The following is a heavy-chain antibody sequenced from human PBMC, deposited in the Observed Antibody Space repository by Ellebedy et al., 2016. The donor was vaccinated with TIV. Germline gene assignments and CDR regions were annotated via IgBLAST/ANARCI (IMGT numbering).Heavy chain of an antibody. D-gene: IGHD5-18*01. CDR3: ATSLYSQPPYGMDV. CDR2: INPSGGST. J-gene: IGHJ6*02. CDR1: GYTFTSYY. Sequence: ASVKVSXXASGYTFTSYYMHWVRQAPGQGLEWMGIINPSGGSTSYAQKFQGRVTMTRDTSTSTVYMELSSLRSEDTAVYYCATSLYSQPPYGMDVWGQGTTVTVSS. V-gene: IGHV1-46*01.